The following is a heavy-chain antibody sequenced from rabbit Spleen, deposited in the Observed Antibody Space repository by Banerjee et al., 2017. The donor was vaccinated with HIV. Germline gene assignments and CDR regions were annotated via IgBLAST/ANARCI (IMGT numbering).Heavy chain of an antibody. D-gene: IGHD4-1*01. CDR2: IYAGSNDTT. CDR1: GFSFSGGYE. J-gene: IGHJ4*01. CDR3: AREASSCWGVVSYYFNL. V-gene: IGHV1S45*01. Sequence: QEQLEESGGDLVKPEGSLTLTCTASGFSFSGGYEMCWVRQAPGKGLEWIACIYAGSNDTTYYASWAKGRYTISKISSTTVTMQTISMTAADTATYFCAREASSCWGVVSYYFNLWGPGTLVTVS.